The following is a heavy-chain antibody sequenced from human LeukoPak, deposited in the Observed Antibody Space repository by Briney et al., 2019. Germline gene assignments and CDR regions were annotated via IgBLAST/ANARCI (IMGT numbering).Heavy chain of an antibody. V-gene: IGHV3-20*04. CDR1: GFTFDDYG. D-gene: IGHD5-18*01. Sequence: GGSLRLSCAASGFTFDDYGMSWGRQAAGKGLQWVSGINYNGGSTSYADSVKGRFTISRDNAKNSLYLQMNSLRAEDTALYYCASVLFSYGHFDPWGQGTLVTVSS. CDR2: INYNGGST. CDR3: ASVLFSYGHFDP. J-gene: IGHJ5*02.